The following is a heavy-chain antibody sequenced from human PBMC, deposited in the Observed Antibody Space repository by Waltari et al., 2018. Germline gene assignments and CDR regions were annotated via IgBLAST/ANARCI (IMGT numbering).Heavy chain of an antibody. V-gene: IGHV3-48*03. J-gene: IGHJ6*02. CDR1: GFTFRNYE. CDR3: ARATKSGVDV. CDR2: ISSRGRTT. Sequence: EVQLEESGGGSVQPGGSLRLSCAGSGFTFRNYEINFIRQTPGKGLEWISYISSRGRTTNYADSVKGRFTISRDNAKNSLNLQMNSLRGDDTGIYYCARATKSGVDVWGQGTTVTVS.